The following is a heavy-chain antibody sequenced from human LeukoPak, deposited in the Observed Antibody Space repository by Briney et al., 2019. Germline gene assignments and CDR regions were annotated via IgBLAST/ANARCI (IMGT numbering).Heavy chain of an antibody. CDR1: GFSFSSYA. CDR3: AKATYSSSWNLYFDY. J-gene: IGHJ4*02. Sequence: PGGSLRLSCAISGFSFSSYAMSWVRQAPGKGLEWVSSISGSGGSTYYADSVNGRFTISRDNSKNTLYLQMNSLRAEDTAVYYCAKATYSSSWNLYFDYWGQGTLVTVSS. V-gene: IGHV3-23*01. D-gene: IGHD6-13*01. CDR2: ISGSGGST.